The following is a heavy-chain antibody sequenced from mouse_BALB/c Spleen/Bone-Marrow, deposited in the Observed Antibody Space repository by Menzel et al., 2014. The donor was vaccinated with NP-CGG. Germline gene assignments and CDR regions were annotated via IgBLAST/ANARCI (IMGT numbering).Heavy chain of an antibody. J-gene: IGHJ3*01. V-gene: IGHV1-4*01. CDR2: INPSTGYT. Sequence: QVQLQQYGADLSTPGASVKMSCKASGYTFTSYWMRWVKHKPGQGLEWIGYINPSTGYTEYNQKFKDKATLTADKSSSTAYMQRSSLTSEDSAVYFCARKGCAYWGRGTPVT. CDR3: ARKGCAY. CDR1: GYTFTSYW.